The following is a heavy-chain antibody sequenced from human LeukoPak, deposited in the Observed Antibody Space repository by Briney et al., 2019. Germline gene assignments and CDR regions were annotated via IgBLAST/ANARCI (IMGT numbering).Heavy chain of an antibody. J-gene: IGHJ6*03. V-gene: IGHV3-7*01. CDR1: GFTFSSYA. D-gene: IGHD3-22*01. CDR2: IKQDGSEK. CDR3: ARARYYYDSSGYYMDV. Sequence: GGSLRLSCAASGFTFSSYAMSWVRQAPGKGLEWVANIKQDGSEKYYVDSVKGRFTISRDNAKNSLYLQMNSLRAEDTAVYYCARARYYYDSSGYYMDVWGKGTTVTVSS.